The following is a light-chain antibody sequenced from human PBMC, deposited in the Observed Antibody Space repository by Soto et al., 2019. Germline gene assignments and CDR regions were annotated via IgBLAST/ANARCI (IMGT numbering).Light chain of an antibody. CDR3: QQYHTWPVT. Sequence: EIVLTQSPGTVSLSPGERATLSCRVSQSVDSSFLGWYQQKPGQSPRLLISAVSTGATGVPARFNGSGSGTEFTLTINSLQSEDCATYYCQQYHTWPVTFGGGTKVDI. CDR2: AVS. CDR1: QSVDSSF. J-gene: IGKJ4*01. V-gene: IGKV3-15*01.